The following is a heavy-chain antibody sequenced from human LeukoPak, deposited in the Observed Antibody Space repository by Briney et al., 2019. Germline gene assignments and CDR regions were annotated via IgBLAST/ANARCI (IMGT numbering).Heavy chain of an antibody. CDR3: ARDRDSSGWYRPMDV. V-gene: IGHV3-33*01. D-gene: IGHD6-19*01. CDR2: IWNDGSNK. J-gene: IGHJ6*02. CDR1: GFTFSSYG. Sequence: GGSLRLSCAASGFTFSSYGMHWVRQAPGKGLEWVALIWNDGSNKYYADSVQGRFTISRDNSKNTLYLQMDSLGAEDTAVYYCARDRDSSGWYRPMDVWGQGTTVTVSS.